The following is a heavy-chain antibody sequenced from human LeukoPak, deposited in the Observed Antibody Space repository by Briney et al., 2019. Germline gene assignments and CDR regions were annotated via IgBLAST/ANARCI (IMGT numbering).Heavy chain of an antibody. CDR3: ARVPYDSSGYGLDAFDI. CDR2: INWNGGST. V-gene: IGHV3-20*04. D-gene: IGHD3-22*01. J-gene: IGHJ3*02. CDR1: GFTFDDYV. Sequence: GGSLRLSCAASGFTFDDYVMSWVRQAPGKGLEWVSGINWNGGSTGYVDSVKGRFTISRDNAKNSLYLQMNSLRAEDTALYYCARVPYDSSGYGLDAFDIWGQGTMVTVSS.